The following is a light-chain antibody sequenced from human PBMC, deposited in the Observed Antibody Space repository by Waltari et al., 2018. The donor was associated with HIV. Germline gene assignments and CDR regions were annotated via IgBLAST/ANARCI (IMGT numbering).Light chain of an antibody. J-gene: IGKJ1*01. V-gene: IGKV4-1*01. Sequence: DIVMTQSPDSLVVSLGERATINCKSSQSVLYSSNNKNYLAWYQQKPGQPTKLLIYWASTRESGVPDRFSGSGSGTDFTLTISSLQAEDVAVYYCQQYYSTPWAFGQGTKVEIK. CDR3: QQYYSTPWA. CDR1: QSVLYSSNNKNY. CDR2: WAS.